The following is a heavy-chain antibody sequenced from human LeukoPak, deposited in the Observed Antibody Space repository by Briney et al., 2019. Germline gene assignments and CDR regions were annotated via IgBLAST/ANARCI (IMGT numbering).Heavy chain of an antibody. V-gene: IGHV5-51*01. D-gene: IGHD6-13*01. CDR1: GYSFTDFW. J-gene: IGHJ4*02. CDR2: IYPDDSDI. Sequence: GESLKISRKGSGYSFTDFWIGWVRQMPGKGLEWMGIIYPDDSDIRHSPSFEGQVTISADKSISTAYLQWSSLKASDTAIYYCARHYKQQLIDFWGPGTLVTVSS. CDR3: ARHYKQQLIDF.